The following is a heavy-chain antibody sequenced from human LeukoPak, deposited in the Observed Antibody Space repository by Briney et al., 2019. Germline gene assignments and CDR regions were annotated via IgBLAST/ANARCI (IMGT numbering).Heavy chain of an antibody. CDR1: GGSISSSSYY. J-gene: IGHJ4*02. Sequence: SETLSLTCTVSGGSISSSSYYWGWIRQPPGKGLEWIGSIYYSGSTYYNPSLKSRVTISVDTSKNQFSLKLSSVTAADTAVYYCAAMTTVTMYSYVFESWGQRTLLTVSS. CDR3: AAMTTVTMYSYVFES. CDR2: IYYSGST. D-gene: IGHD4-17*01. V-gene: IGHV4-39*07.